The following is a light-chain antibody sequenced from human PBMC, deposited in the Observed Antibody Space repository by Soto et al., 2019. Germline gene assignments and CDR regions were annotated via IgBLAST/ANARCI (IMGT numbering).Light chain of an antibody. Sequence: AMQMTQSPSSLSASVGDRVTITCRASQGIGNDLAWYQQRQGKAPKLLIYAASSLQGGVPSRFSGSGSGTDFTLTISSLEPGDFATYYCLQDYNFPLTFGGGTKVAIK. CDR3: LQDYNFPLT. J-gene: IGKJ4*01. V-gene: IGKV1-6*01. CDR1: QGIGND. CDR2: AAS.